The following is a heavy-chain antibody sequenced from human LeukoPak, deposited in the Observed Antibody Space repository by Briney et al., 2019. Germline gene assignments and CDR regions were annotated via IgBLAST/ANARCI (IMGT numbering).Heavy chain of an antibody. J-gene: IGHJ4*02. CDR3: ARDRYSGSYVDY. CDR1: GFTFSGYA. CDR2: ISYDGSNK. Sequence: GGSLRLSCAASGFTFSGYAMHWVRQAPGKGLEWVAVISYDGSNKYYADSVKGRFTISRDNSKNTLYLQMNSLRAEDTAVYYCARDRYSGSYVDYWGQGTMVTVSS. V-gene: IGHV3-30-3*01. D-gene: IGHD1-26*01.